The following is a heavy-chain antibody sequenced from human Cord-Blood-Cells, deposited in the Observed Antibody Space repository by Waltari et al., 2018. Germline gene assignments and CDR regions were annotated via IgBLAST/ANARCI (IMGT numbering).Heavy chain of an antibody. CDR3: ARRSRRLVPYFDY. J-gene: IGHJ4*02. Sequence: EVQLVESGGGLVQPGGSLRLSCAASGFTFSSYWMSWVRQAPGKGLEWVANRKQDGSEKYYVDSVKGRFTISRDNAKNSLYLQMNSLRAEDTAVYYCARRSRRLVPYFDYWGQGTLVTVSS. CDR2: RKQDGSEK. D-gene: IGHD2-8*02. CDR1: GFTFSSYW. V-gene: IGHV3-7*01.